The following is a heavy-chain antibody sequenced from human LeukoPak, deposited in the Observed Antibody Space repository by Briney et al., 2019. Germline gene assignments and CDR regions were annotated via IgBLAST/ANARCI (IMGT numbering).Heavy chain of an antibody. V-gene: IGHV4-30-2*01. CDR2: IYHSGST. Sequence: TLSLTCTVSGGSISSGGYYWSWIRQPPGKGLEWIGYIYHSGSTYYNPSLKSRVTISVDKSKNQFSLKLSSVTAADTAVYYCARSTMVRGVHLDYWGQGTLVTVSS. CDR1: GGSISSGGYY. D-gene: IGHD3-10*01. CDR3: ARSTMVRGVHLDY. J-gene: IGHJ4*02.